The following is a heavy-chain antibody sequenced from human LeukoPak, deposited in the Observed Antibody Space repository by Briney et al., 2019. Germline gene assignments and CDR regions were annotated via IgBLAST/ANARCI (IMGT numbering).Heavy chain of an antibody. CDR3: ARAGYSYGTGFYFDY. CDR2: VYYTGDT. D-gene: IGHD5-18*01. J-gene: IGHJ4*02. V-gene: IGHV4-59*01. Sequence: SETLSLTCTVSGGSISNYYWTWIRQPPGKGLEWIGFVYYTGDTNYNPSLKSRVTISLHTSQNQFSLKLSSVTAADTAVYYCARAGYSYGTGFYFDYWGQGTLVTVSS. CDR1: GGSISNYY.